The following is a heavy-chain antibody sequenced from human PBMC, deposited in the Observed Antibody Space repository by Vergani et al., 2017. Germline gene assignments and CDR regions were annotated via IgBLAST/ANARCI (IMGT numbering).Heavy chain of an antibody. Sequence: QVQLQESGPGLVKPSETLSLTCTVSGGSVSSGSYYWSWIRQPAGKGLEWIGYIYYSGSTNYNPSLKSRDTISVDTSKNQFSLKLSSVTAADTAVYYCARASITIFGVVIPYYYYYMDVWGKGTTVTVSS. V-gene: IGHV4-61*10. D-gene: IGHD3-3*01. CDR1: GGSVSSGSYY. CDR2: IYYSGST. J-gene: IGHJ6*03. CDR3: ARASITIFGVVIPYYYYYMDV.